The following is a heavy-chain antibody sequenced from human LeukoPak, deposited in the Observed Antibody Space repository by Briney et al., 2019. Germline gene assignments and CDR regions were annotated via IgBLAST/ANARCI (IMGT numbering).Heavy chain of an antibody. CDR2: ISAYNSNT. V-gene: IGHV1-18*01. CDR3: ARVRRGGRTGWFDP. D-gene: IGHD2-15*01. Sequence: ASVKVSCKASGYTFTSYGISWVRQAPGQGLERMGWISAYNSNTNYAQKLQGRVTMTTDTSTSTAYMELRSPRSDDTAVYYCARVRRGGRTGWFDPWGQGTLVTVSS. J-gene: IGHJ5*02. CDR1: GYTFTSYG.